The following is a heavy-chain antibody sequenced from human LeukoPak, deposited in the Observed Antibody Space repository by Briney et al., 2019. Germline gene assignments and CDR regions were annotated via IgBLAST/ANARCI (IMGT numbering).Heavy chain of an antibody. D-gene: IGHD1-26*01. CDR3: ARDRVGATIWFDP. CDR1: GFTFSSYA. J-gene: IGHJ5*02. CDR2: ISGSGGST. V-gene: IGHV3-23*01. Sequence: GGSLRLSCAASGFTFSSYAMSWVRQAPGKGLEWVSAISGSGGSTYYADSVKGRFTISRDNSKNTLYPQMNSLRAEDTAVYYCARDRVGATIWFDPWGQGTLVTVSS.